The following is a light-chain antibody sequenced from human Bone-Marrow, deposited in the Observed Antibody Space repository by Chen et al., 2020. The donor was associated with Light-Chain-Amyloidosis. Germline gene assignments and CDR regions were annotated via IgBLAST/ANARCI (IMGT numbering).Light chain of an antibody. CDR2: GSS. V-gene: IGKV3-20*01. Sequence: EIVLTQSPGTLSLSPGEGANLSCRASQTFSSTYLTWYQQTFGQAPRLLIYGSSSRATGIPDRFTGSGSGTDFTLTINRLEPEDFAMYYCQQYGTSPLTFGGGTKVEIK. CDR3: QQYGTSPLT. CDR1: QTFSSTY. J-gene: IGKJ4*01.